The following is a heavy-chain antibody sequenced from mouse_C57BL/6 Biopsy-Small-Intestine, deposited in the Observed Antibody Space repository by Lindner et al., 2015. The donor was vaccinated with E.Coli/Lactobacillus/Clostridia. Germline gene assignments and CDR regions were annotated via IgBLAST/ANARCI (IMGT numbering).Heavy chain of an antibody. V-gene: IGHV1-54*02. CDR1: GGAFDTYL. CDR3: AGVSYFSGWYSLGGIDP. D-gene: IGHD2-12*01. J-gene: IGHJ4*01. CDR2: IIPASDSA. Sequence: SVKVSCKASGGAFDTYLIHWLRQAPGQGFEWLGGIIPASDSAKYAQKFQGRVTITADGPTKTVYMDLRSLGSEDTAVYYCAGVSYFSGWYSLGGIDPWGQGTLVTVSS.